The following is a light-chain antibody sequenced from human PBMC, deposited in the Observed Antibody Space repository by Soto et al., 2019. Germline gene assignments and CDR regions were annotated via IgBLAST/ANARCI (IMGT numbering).Light chain of an antibody. CDR1: QRVYSS. V-gene: IGKV3-15*01. J-gene: IGKJ1*01. CDR2: GAS. CDR3: HQRQSWPRT. Sequence: ETVKTQSPATLCISPWERATLSCWASQRVYSSLAWYQQKPGQAPRLLIYGASTRATGIPARFSGSGSGTEFTLTISDVEPEDFAVYYCHQRQSWPRTFGQGTKVDIK.